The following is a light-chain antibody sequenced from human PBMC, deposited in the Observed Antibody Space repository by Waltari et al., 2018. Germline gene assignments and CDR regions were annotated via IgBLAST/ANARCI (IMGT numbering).Light chain of an antibody. V-gene: IGLV3-1*01. CDR3: QAWDTSTFVV. Sequence: SYEVTQPPSVSVSPGQTATITCSGDKLEDKYVCWYHQKPGQSPVVVIYQDNRRPSGIPERFSGSNSGNTATLIISGTQATDEADYYCQAWDTSTFVVFGGGTKLTVL. CDR1: KLEDKY. CDR2: QDN. J-gene: IGLJ2*01.